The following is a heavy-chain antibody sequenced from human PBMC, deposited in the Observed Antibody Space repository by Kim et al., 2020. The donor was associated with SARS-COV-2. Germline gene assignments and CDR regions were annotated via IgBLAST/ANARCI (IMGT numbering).Heavy chain of an antibody. CDR2: INPNSGGT. D-gene: IGHD5-18*01. CDR3: ARESGYSYGSFDY. J-gene: IGHJ4*02. CDR1: GYTFTGYY. V-gene: IGHV1-2*05. Sequence: ASVKVSCKASGYTFTGYYVHWVRQAPGQGLEWMGRINPNSGGTNYAQKFQGRVTMTRDTSISTAYMHLSRLRSDATVVYYCARESGYSYGSFDYWGQGTLVTVSS.